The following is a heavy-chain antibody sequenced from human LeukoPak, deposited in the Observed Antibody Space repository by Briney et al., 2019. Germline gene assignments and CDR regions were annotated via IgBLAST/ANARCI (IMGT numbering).Heavy chain of an antibody. CDR3: ARGPAYCSSTSCYGYFDY. CDR1: GYSFTSYW. V-gene: IGHV1-18*01. CDR2: ISAYNGNT. J-gene: IGHJ4*02. D-gene: IGHD2-2*01. Sequence: GESLKISCKGSGYSFTSYWIGWVRQAPGQGLEWMGWISAYNGNTNYAQKLQGRVTMTTDTSTSTAYMELRSLRSDDTAVYYCARGPAYCSSTSCYGYFDYWGQGTLVTVSS.